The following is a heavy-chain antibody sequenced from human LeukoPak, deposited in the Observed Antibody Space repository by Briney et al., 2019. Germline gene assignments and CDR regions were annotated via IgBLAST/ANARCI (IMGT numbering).Heavy chain of an antibody. Sequence: EASVKVSCKASGYTFTSYYMHWVRQAPGQGLVWMGIINPSGGSTSYAQKFQGRVTMTRDTSTSTVYMELSSLRSEDTAVYYCARGSRGVVPAATFDYWGQGTLVSVSS. CDR2: INPSGGST. D-gene: IGHD2-2*01. CDR1: GYTFTSYY. CDR3: ARGSRGVVPAATFDY. J-gene: IGHJ4*02. V-gene: IGHV1-46*01.